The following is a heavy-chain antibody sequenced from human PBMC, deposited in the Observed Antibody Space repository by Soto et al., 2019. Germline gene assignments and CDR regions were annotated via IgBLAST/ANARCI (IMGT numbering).Heavy chain of an antibody. CDR2: IKSKTDGGTT. Sequence: GGSLRLSCAASGFTFSNAWMNWVRQAPGKGLEWVGRIKSKTDGGTTDYAAPVKGRFTISRDDSKNTLYLQMNSLKTEDTAVYYCTTVDGYYDSSGYYVENDYWGQGTLVTVSS. J-gene: IGHJ4*02. CDR1: GFTFSNAW. D-gene: IGHD3-22*01. V-gene: IGHV3-15*07. CDR3: TTVDGYYDSSGYYVENDY.